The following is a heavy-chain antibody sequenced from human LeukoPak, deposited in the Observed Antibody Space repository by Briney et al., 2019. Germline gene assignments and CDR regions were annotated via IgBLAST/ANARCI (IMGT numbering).Heavy chain of an antibody. V-gene: IGHV1-69*05. D-gene: IGHD3-3*01. CDR1: GGTFSSYA. CDR3: ARGITIFGAGDYYYYMDV. J-gene: IGHJ6*03. CDR2: IIPIFGTA. Sequence: ASVKVSCKASGGTFSSYAISWVRQAPGQGLEWMGGIIPIFGTANYAQKFQGRVTITTDESTSTAYMELSSLRSEDTAVYYCARGITIFGAGDYYYYMDVWGKGTTVTVSS.